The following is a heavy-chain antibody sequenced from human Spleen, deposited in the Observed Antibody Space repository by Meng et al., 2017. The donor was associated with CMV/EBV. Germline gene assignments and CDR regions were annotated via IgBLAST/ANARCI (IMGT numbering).Heavy chain of an antibody. Sequence: GESLKISCAASGFTFSSYAMHWVRQAPGKGLEWVAVISYDGSNKYYADSVKGRFTISRDNSKNTLYLQMNSLRAEDTAVYYCARVLFGQLRYFDWSTQDVWGQGTTVTVSS. V-gene: IGHV3-30*04. CDR3: ARVLFGQLRYFDWSTQDV. CDR2: ISYDGSNK. CDR1: GFTFSSYA. J-gene: IGHJ6*02. D-gene: IGHD3-9*01.